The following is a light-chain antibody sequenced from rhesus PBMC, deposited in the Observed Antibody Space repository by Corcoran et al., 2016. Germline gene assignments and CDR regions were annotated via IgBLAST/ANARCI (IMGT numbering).Light chain of an antibody. CDR3: LHYSRSPRT. CDR2: AAS. V-gene: IGKV1-43*02. CDR1: QDIDSY. Sequence: DVQMTQSPSSLSASVGDRVTITCRASQDIDSYLNWYQRKPGKPPKRLIFAASNLESGVPSRFSGSRSGTDFTRISIGLQPEDFATYYCLHYSRSPRTFGQGTKVEIK. J-gene: IGKJ1*01.